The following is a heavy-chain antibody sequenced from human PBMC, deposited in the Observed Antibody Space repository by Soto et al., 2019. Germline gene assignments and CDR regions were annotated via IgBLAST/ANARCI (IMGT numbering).Heavy chain of an antibody. CDR1: GGTFSSYA. CDR3: ASLETQRYYYGMDV. J-gene: IGHJ6*02. CDR2: IIPIFRTA. V-gene: IGHV1-69*12. Sequence: QVQLVQSGAEVKKPGSSVKVSCKASGGTFSSYAISWVRQAPGQGLEWMGGIIPIFRTADYAQKFQGRVTITASESTSTTYMKLSSLRSEDTAVYYCASLETQRYYYGMDVWGQGTTVTVSS.